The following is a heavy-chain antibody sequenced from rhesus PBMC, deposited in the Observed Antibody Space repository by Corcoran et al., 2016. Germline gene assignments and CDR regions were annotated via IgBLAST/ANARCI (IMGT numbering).Heavy chain of an antibody. Sequence: QLQLQESGPGLVKPSETLSVTCAVSGGSISSSYWSWIRQAPGKGLGWIGYIYGSGSSTNYNPSPKGRVTLSVDTSKNQLSLKLSSVTAADTAVYYCARNFDYWGQGVLVTVSS. CDR3: ARNFDY. CDR2: IYGSGSST. CDR1: GGSISSSY. J-gene: IGHJ4*01. V-gene: IGHV4-169*01.